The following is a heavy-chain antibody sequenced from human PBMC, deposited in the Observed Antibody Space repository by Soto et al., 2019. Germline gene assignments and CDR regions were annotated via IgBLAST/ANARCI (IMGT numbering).Heavy chain of an antibody. V-gene: IGHV4-31*03. J-gene: IGHJ4*02. CDR1: GGSISTGGYY. Sequence: QVQLQESGPGLVKPSQTLSLTCTVSGGSISTGGYYWTWIRQHTGKGLEWIGYVSSIGSTYYTPSLKSRATISVDTSKNQFSLKLSSVTAADTAVYNCARGLSLTLFDNWGKGTLLTVSS. CDR3: ARGLSLTLFDN. CDR2: VSSIGST.